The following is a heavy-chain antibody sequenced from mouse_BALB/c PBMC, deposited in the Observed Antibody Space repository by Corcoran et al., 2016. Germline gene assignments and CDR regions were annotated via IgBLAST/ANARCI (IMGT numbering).Heavy chain of an antibody. CDR2: INPRSGGT. V-gene: IGHV1-18*01. CDR1: GYTFTDYN. J-gene: IGHJ2*01. Sequence: EVLLQQSGPELVKPGASVKIPCKASGYTFTDYNMDWVRQSHGKSLEWIGDINPRSGGTIYNQTFKGKTTLTVDKSSSTAYMELRSLTSEDTAVYEGARWGITTFDYWGQGTTVTVSS. CDR3: ARWGITTFDY. D-gene: IGHD1-1*01.